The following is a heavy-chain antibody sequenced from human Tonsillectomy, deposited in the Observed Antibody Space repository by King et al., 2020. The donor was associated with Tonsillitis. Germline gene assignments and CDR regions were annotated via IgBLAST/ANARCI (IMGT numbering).Heavy chain of an antibody. CDR1: GFTFYNYA. V-gene: IGHV3-23*04. J-gene: IGHJ3*02. Sequence: VQLVESGGRLVQPGGSLRLSCAASGFTFYNYAMNWVRQAPGKGLEWVSAITGSGDETWYADSVKGRFAISRDNSKNTLYVQMNSLRADDTAVYYCAKGVNFVVVVIATYAFNMWGQGTMVTVSS. CDR2: ITGSGDET. CDR3: AKGVNFVVVVIATYAFNM. D-gene: IGHD2-15*01.